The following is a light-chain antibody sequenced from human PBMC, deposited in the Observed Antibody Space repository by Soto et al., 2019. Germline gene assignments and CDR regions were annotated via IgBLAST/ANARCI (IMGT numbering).Light chain of an antibody. CDR1: QSVSSSY. CDR2: DAS. CDR3: QQYVSSPT. J-gene: IGKJ2*01. Sequence: EIVLTQSRGTLSLSPGERATLSCRASQSVSSSYLAWYQQKPGQAPRLLIYDASSRATGIPDRFSGSGSGTDFTLTISRLEPEDFAVYFCQQYVSSPTFGQGTKLEIK. V-gene: IGKV3-20*01.